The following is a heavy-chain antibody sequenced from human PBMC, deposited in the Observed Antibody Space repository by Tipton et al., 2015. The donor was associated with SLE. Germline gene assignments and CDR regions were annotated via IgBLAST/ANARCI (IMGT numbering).Heavy chain of an antibody. J-gene: IGHJ6*03. CDR2: TYYRSKWYN. CDR3: ARETWRGFYYYYYMDV. Sequence: GLVKPSQTLSLTCAISGDSVSSNSAAWNWIRQSPSRGLEWLGRTYYRSKWYNNYAVSVKSRLTINPDTSKNQFSLQLNSVTPEDTAVYYCARETWRGFYYYYYMDVWGKGTTVTVSS. CDR1: GDSVSSNSAA. D-gene: IGHD3-10*01. V-gene: IGHV6-1*01.